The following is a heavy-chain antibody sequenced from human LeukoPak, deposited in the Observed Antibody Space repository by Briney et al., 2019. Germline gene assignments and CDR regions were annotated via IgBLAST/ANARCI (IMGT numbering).Heavy chain of an antibody. CDR1: GFTFSSYS. J-gene: IGHJ4*02. Sequence: GALLRLSCAASGFTFSSYSMYCVRQPPGEVLEWVSSISSSSSYIYYADSVKGRFTISRDNAKNSLYLQMNSLRAEDTAVYYCARDLEGNSEVAWGQGTLVTVSS. V-gene: IGHV3-21*01. CDR3: ARDLEGNSEVA. D-gene: IGHD3-3*01. CDR2: ISSSSSYI.